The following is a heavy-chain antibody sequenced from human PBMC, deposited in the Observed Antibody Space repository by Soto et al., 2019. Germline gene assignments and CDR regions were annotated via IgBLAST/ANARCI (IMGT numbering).Heavy chain of an antibody. CDR3: AKGSDLSQN. D-gene: IGHD3-3*01. Sequence: PSWSLRISCAASGFTVSISYAMISVRQAPGKGLEWVSAISGSGGSTYYADSVKGRFTISRDNSKNTLYLQMNSLRAEDTAVYYCAKGSDLSQNWGQGTLDTVSS. CDR1: GFTVSISYA. J-gene: IGHJ4*02. V-gene: IGHV3-23*01. CDR2: ISGSGGST.